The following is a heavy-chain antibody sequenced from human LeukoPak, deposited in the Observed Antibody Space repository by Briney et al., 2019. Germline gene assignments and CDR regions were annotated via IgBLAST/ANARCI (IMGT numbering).Heavy chain of an antibody. V-gene: IGHV1-18*01. CDR1: GYTFTSYG. D-gene: IGHD3-3*01. CDR3: ARNITIFGVVSYYYGMDV. CDR2: ISAYNGNT. J-gene: IGHJ6*02. Sequence: GESLKISCKASGYTFTSYGISWVRQAPGQGLEWMGWISAYNGNTNYAQKLQGRVTMTTDTSTSTAYMELRSLRSDDTAVYYCARNITIFGVVSYYYGMDVWGQGTTVTVSS.